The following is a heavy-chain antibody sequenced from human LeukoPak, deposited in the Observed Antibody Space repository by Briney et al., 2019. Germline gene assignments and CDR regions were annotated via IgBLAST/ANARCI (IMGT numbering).Heavy chain of an antibody. CDR1: GYTFTSYA. Sequence: ASVKVSCKASGYTFTSYAMRWVRQAPGQRLEWMGWINAGNGNTKYSQKFQGRVTITRDTSASTAYMELSSLRSEDTAVYYCARDRGHSSGWYREDWFDPWGQGTLVTVSS. D-gene: IGHD6-19*01. J-gene: IGHJ5*02. CDR3: ARDRGHSSGWYREDWFDP. CDR2: INAGNGNT. V-gene: IGHV1-3*01.